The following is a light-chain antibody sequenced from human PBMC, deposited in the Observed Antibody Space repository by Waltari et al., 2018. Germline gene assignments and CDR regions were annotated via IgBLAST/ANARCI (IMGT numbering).Light chain of an antibody. CDR1: KIGSKN. CDR3: QVWDSGSDHYV. J-gene: IGLJ1*01. V-gene: IGLV3-21*02. CDR2: ADG. Sequence: SYELTQPPSVSVAPGQTARITCDGDKIGSKNVHWYQHKPGQAPVLVVYADGDRPSGSPERFSGSNAGNTAALTISRVDAGDEAEYYCQVWDSGSDHYVFGTVTKVTVL.